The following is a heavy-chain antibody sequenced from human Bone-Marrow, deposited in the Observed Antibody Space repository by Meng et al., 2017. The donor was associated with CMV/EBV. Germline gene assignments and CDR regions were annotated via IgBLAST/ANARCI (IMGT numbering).Heavy chain of an antibody. J-gene: IGHJ4*02. Sequence: ASVKVSCKASGFTFTDYYMQWVRQAPGQGLEWMGWINPNSGGTNYAQKFQGRVTMTRDTSISTAYMELSRLRSDDTAVYYCAREEYFSSSGDYWGQGTLVTVSS. D-gene: IGHD6-6*01. CDR1: GFTFTDYY. CDR2: INPNSGGT. V-gene: IGHV1-2*02. CDR3: AREEYFSSSGDY.